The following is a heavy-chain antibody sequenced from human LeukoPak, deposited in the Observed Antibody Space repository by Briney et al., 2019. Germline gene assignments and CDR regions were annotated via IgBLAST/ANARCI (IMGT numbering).Heavy chain of an antibody. Sequence: GGSLRLSCAASGFTFSSYSMNWVRQAPGKGLEWVSSISTSSSYIYYADSVKGRFTISRDNARKSLYLQMNSLRADDTAVYYCAKGGGEDYYDSSGYYFAFDIWGQGTMVTVSS. CDR2: ISTSSSYI. V-gene: IGHV3-21*01. J-gene: IGHJ3*02. CDR1: GFTFSSYS. D-gene: IGHD3-22*01. CDR3: AKGGGEDYYDSSGYYFAFDI.